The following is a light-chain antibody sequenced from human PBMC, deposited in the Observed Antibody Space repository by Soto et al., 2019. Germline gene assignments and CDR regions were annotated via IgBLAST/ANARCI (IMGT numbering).Light chain of an antibody. Sequence: QSVLTQPPSVSGAPGQRVTISCTGSSSNIGAGYDVHWYQQLPGTAPKLLIYGNSNRPSGVPDRFSGSKSGTSASVAITGGGGGGGGGGGGGSYDSSLSVVFGGGTKLTVL. J-gene: IGLJ2*01. CDR1: SSNIGAGYD. V-gene: IGLV1-40*01. CDR3: GSYDSSLSVV. CDR2: GNS.